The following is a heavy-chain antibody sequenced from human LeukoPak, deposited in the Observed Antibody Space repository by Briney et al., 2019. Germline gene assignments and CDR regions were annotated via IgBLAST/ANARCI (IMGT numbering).Heavy chain of an antibody. CDR1: GFTFNNYA. D-gene: IGHD3-22*01. CDR3: AKDSNYESRPRYFDY. J-gene: IGHJ4*02. Sequence: GGSLRLSCAASGFTFNNYAMSWVRQAPGKGLVWVSAISASGGSTYYADSVKGRFTISRDNSKNTLYLQMNSLRAEDTAVYYCAKDSNYESRPRYFDYWGQGTLVTVSS. V-gene: IGHV3-23*01. CDR2: ISASGGST.